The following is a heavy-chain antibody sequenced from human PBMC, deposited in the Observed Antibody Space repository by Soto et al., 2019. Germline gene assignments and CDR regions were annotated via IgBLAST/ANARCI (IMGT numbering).Heavy chain of an antibody. V-gene: IGHV4-30-2*01. CDR1: GGSIIRSGYS. CDR2: ISHSVGI. J-gene: IGHJ6*02. Sequence: SETLSLTCAVSGGSIIRSGYSWSWIRQPPGKGLEWIGYISHSVGIYYNPSLKSRVTISVDKSKNQFSLKLSSVTAADTAVYYCASVSRSYYYGMDVWGQGITFTVSS. D-gene: IGHD2-2*01. CDR3: ASVSRSYYYGMDV.